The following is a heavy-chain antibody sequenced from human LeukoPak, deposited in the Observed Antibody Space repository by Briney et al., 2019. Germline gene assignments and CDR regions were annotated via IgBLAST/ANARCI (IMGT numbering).Heavy chain of an antibody. V-gene: IGHV3-23*01. CDR1: GFTFSHFA. CDR3: AKLKRVGIAPFDD. D-gene: IGHD3-10*01. J-gene: IGHJ4*02. Sequence: PGGSLRLSCGVSGFTFSHFAMSWVRQAPRKGLQCDADFVKGRFTISRDNSKNTLYLQMTGLRAEDTAVYYCAKLKRVGIAPFDDWGQGILVTVST.